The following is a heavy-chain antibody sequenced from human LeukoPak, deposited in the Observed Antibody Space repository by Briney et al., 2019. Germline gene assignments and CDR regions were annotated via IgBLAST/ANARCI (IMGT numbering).Heavy chain of an antibody. D-gene: IGHD3-22*01. CDR1: GFTFSSYS. J-gene: IGHJ4*02. V-gene: IGHV3-21*01. Sequence: PGGSLRLSCAASGFTFSSYSMNWVRQAPGKGLEWVSSISSSSSYIYYADSVKGRFTISRDNAENSLYLQMNSLRAEDTAVYYCARDPYDSSGRHYDDYWGQGTLVTVSS. CDR3: ARDPYDSSGRHYDDY. CDR2: ISSSSSYI.